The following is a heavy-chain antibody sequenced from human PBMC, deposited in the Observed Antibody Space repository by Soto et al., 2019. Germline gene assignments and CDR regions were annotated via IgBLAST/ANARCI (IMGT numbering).Heavy chain of an antibody. CDR2: ISSSSSYT. Sequence: GGSLRLSCAASGFTFSDYYMSWIRQAPGKGLEWVSYISSSSSYTNYADSVKGRFTISRDNAKNSLYLQMNSLRAEDTAVYYCARDLSRSSGWYPPGPWGQGTLVTVSS. CDR3: ARDLSRSSGWYPPGP. V-gene: IGHV3-11*06. J-gene: IGHJ5*02. CDR1: GFTFSDYY. D-gene: IGHD6-19*01.